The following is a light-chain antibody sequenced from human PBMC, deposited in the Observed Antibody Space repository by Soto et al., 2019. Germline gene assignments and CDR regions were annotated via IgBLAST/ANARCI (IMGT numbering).Light chain of an antibody. CDR2: GAS. CDR1: QSVTSSH. V-gene: IGKV3-20*01. J-gene: IGKJ2*01. Sequence: EIVLTQTPGTLSLSPGERATLSCMASQSVTSSHLAWYQQKPGQAPRLLIYGASTRATGIPDRFSGSGSDTDFSLTIRRLDPEDFAMYYCLRYFIPDRYTFGPGTKVQIK. CDR3: LRYFIPDRYT.